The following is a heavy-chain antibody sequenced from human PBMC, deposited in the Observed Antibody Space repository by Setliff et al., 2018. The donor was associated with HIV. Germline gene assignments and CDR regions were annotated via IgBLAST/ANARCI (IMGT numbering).Heavy chain of an antibody. CDR3: ARGEFYDF. CDR2: VDHSGST. Sequence: PSETLSLTCAVYGGSFSGYQWNWIRQPPGKGLEWIWEVDHSGSTYYNPSLQTRVTISEDTSKNQFSLRLKSVTAADTAVDYCARGEFYDFWGQGTLVTVSS. CDR1: GGSFSGYQ. D-gene: IGHD3-3*01. J-gene: IGHJ4*02. V-gene: IGHV4-34*01.